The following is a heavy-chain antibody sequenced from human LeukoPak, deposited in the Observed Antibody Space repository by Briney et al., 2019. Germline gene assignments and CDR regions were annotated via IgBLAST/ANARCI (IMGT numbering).Heavy chain of an antibody. CDR3: ATYRQVLLPFES. CDR1: GFTFGDNA. J-gene: IGHJ4*02. Sequence: GRSLRLSCTASGFTFGDNAVSWVRQAPGKGLEWVSSIFPSGGEIHYADSVRGRFTISRDNSKSTLSLQMNSLRAEDTAIYYCATYRQVLLPFESWGQGTLVTVSS. D-gene: IGHD5-18*01. V-gene: IGHV3-23*01. CDR2: IFPSGGEI.